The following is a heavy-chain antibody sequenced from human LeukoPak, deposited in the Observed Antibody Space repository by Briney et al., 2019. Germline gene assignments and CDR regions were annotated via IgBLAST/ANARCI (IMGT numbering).Heavy chain of an antibody. CDR2: MNPNSGNT. V-gene: IGHV1-8*01. CDR3: ALQRGRIQLWLRGGYYYYYYMDV. CDR1: GYTFTTYD. Sequence: GASVKVSCKASGYTFTTYDINWVRQAPGQGLEWMGYMNPNSGNTGYAQKFQGRVTITADKSTSTAYMELSSLRSEDTAVYYCALQRGRIQLWLRGGYYYYYYMDVWGKGTTVTVSS. D-gene: IGHD5-18*01. J-gene: IGHJ6*03.